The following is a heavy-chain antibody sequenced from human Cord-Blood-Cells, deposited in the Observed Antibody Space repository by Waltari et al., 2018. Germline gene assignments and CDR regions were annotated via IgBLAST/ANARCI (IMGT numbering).Heavy chain of an antibody. V-gene: IGHV3-74*01. CDR2: INSDGSST. J-gene: IGHJ3*02. CDR1: GFTFSSYW. Sequence: EVQLVESGGGLVQPGGSLRLSCAASGFTFSSYWMSWVGKPPGKGLVWVSRINSDGSSTSYADSVKGRFTISRDNAKNTLYLQMNSLRAEDTAVYYCARDKGWGPDVLNDAFDIWGQGTMVTVSS. CDR3: ARDKGWGPDVLNDAFDI. D-gene: IGHD3-16*01.